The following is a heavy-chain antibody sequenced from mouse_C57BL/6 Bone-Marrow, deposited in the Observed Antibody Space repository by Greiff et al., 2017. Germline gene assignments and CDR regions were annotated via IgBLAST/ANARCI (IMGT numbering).Heavy chain of an antibody. V-gene: IGHV1-26*01. D-gene: IGHD3-2*02. Sequence: EVQLQQSGPELVKPGASVKISCKASGYTFTDYYMNWVKQSHGKSLEWIGDINPNNGGTSYNQKFKGKATLTVDKSSSTAYMELRSLTSEDSVVYYCARDSSGYLWFAYWGQGTLVTVSA. CDR1: GYTFTDYY. CDR2: INPNNGGT. CDR3: ARDSSGYLWFAY. J-gene: IGHJ3*01.